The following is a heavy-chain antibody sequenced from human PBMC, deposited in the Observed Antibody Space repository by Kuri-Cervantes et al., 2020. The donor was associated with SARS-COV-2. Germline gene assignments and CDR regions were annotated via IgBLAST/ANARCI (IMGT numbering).Heavy chain of an antibody. CDR2: IKQDGSEK. V-gene: IGHV3-7*01. CDR3: ASCPNSFGELFMDV. J-gene: IGHJ6*03. D-gene: IGHD3-10*01. CDR1: GFTFSSYW. Sequence: GGSLRLSCAASGFTFSSYWMSWVRQAPGKGLEWVANIKQDGSEKYYVDSVKGRFTISRDNAKNSLYLQMNSLRAEDTAVYYCASCPNSFGELFMDVWGKGTTVTDSS.